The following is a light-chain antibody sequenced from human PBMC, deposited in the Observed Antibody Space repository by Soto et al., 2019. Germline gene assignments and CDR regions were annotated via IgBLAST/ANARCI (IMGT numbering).Light chain of an antibody. Sequence: EIVMTQSPATLSVSPGERATLSCRASQSVSSSYLVWYQQKPGQAPRVLIYGASSRATGIPDRFSGSGSGTEFTLPISSLQPDDFATYYCQHYNSYSEAFGQGTKVDIK. J-gene: IGKJ1*01. CDR1: QSVSSSY. CDR3: QHYNSYSEA. CDR2: GAS. V-gene: IGKV3D-15*01.